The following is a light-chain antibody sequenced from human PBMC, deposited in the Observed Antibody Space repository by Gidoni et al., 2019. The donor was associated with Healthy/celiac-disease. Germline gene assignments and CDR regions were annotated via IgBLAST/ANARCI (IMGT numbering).Light chain of an antibody. J-gene: IGLJ3*02. CDR1: SGSIASNY. Sequence: NFMLTQPHSVSESPGKTVTISCTRSSGSIASNYVQWYQQRPGSAPTTVIYEDNPRPPGVPDRFSGSIDSSSNSASLTISGLKTEDEADYYCQSYDSSNHRVFGGGTKLTVL. V-gene: IGLV6-57*03. CDR3: QSYDSSNHRV. CDR2: EDN.